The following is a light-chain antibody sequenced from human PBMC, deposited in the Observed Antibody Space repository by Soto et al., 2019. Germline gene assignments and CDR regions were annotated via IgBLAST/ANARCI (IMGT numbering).Light chain of an antibody. V-gene: IGLV1-47*01. Sequence: QSVLTQPPSASETPGQRVTISCSGSSSNIGNNFIYWYQHLPGTAPKLLIYRNDQRPSGVPDRFSGSKSGTSASLAISGLRSGDEADYYCSAWDDSLTGVIFGGGTKVTVL. J-gene: IGLJ2*01. CDR1: SSNIGNNF. CDR2: RND. CDR3: SAWDDSLTGVI.